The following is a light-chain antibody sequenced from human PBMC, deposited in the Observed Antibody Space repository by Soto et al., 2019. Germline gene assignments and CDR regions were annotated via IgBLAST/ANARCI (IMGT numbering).Light chain of an antibody. J-gene: IGLJ7*01. Sequence: QSALTQPASVSGSPGQSITISCSGVSGEVGNYNLVSWYQQYPGKAPALLIYEDDKRPSGVSNRFSGSKSDSTASLTISGLQAEDEAHYYCCLYLGGTSVFGGGTQLTVL. CDR2: EDD. V-gene: IGLV2-23*01. CDR3: CLYLGGTSV. CDR1: SGEVGNYNL.